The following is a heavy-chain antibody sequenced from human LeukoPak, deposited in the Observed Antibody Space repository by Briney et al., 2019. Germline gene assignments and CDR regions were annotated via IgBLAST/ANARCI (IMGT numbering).Heavy chain of an antibody. CDR3: AELGITMIGGV. Sequence: PGGSLRLSCAASGISVSSNYMSWVRQAPGKGLQWVSVIYVDGSTYYADSVKGRFTISRDNAKNSLYLQMNSLRAEDMAVYYCAELGITMIGGVWGKGTTVTISS. J-gene: IGHJ6*04. V-gene: IGHV3-66*01. CDR1: GISVSSNY. CDR2: IYVDGST. D-gene: IGHD3-10*02.